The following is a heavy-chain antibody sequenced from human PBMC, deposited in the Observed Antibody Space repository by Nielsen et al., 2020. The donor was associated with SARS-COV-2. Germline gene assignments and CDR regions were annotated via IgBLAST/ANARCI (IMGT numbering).Heavy chain of an antibody. Sequence: GESLKISCAASGFTFSSYAMHWVRQAPGKGLEWVAVISYDGSNKYYADSVKGRFTISRDNSKNTLYLQMNSLRAEDTAVYYCARMYYYDSSGYSNPDFDYWGQGTLVTVSS. D-gene: IGHD3-22*01. CDR3: ARMYYYDSSGYSNPDFDY. CDR2: ISYDGSNK. J-gene: IGHJ4*02. V-gene: IGHV3-30-3*01. CDR1: GFTFSSYA.